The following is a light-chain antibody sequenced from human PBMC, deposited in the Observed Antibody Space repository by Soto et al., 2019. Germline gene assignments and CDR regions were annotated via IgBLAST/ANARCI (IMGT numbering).Light chain of an antibody. J-gene: IGKJ1*01. CDR2: AAS. V-gene: IGKV1-27*01. Sequence: DIPMTQSPASLSASVGDRVTITGRASQGISNFLAWYQQKPGKVPKLLISAASTLESGVPSRFSGSGSGTDFTLTISSLQPDDVATYYWQKYDSAPGTVGQGTKVEIK. CDR3: QKYDSAPGT. CDR1: QGISNF.